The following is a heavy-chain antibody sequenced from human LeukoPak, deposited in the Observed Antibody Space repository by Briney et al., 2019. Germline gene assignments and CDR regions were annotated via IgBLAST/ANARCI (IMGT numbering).Heavy chain of an antibody. D-gene: IGHD3-10*01. Sequence: ASVKVSCTASGYTFTSYGISWVRQAPGQGLEWMGWISAYNGNTNYAQKLQGRVTMTTDTSTSTAYMELRSLRSDDTAVYYCARDPMYYYGSGSYYNAGAFDYWGQGTLVTVSS. CDR1: GYTFTSYG. J-gene: IGHJ4*02. CDR3: ARDPMYYYGSGSYYNAGAFDY. V-gene: IGHV1-18*01. CDR2: ISAYNGNT.